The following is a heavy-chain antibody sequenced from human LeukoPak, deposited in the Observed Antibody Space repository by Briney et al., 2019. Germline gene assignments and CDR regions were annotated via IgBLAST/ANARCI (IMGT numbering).Heavy chain of an antibody. CDR3: AREDYYDSSGYYYAFYYYYYYMDV. J-gene: IGHJ6*03. CDR2: IYYSGST. Sequence: PSETLPLTCTVSGGSISSSSYYWGWIRQPPGKGLEWIGSIYYSGSTYYNPSLKSRVTISVDTSKNQFSLKLSSVTAADTAVYYCAREDYYDSSGYYYAFYYYYYYMDVWGKGTTVTVSS. V-gene: IGHV4-39*07. D-gene: IGHD3-22*01. CDR1: GGSISSSSYY.